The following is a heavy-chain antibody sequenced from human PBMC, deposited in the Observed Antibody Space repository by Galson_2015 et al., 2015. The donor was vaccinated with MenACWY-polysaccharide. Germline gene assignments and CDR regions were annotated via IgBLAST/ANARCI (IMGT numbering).Heavy chain of an antibody. CDR1: GDSVSYGVISH. D-gene: IGHD2-21*02. CDR2: ILGSGST. CDR3: ARGVYCGDDCYSGTDY. V-gene: IGHV4-31*03. J-gene: IGHJ4*02. Sequence: TLSLTCSVSGDSVSYGVISHWTWIRQLPGKGLEWIGFILGSGSTFYNPSLRSRVSISRDTSKNQFSLTLSSVTGADTAVYHCARGVYCGDDCYSGTDYWGQGTPVTVSS.